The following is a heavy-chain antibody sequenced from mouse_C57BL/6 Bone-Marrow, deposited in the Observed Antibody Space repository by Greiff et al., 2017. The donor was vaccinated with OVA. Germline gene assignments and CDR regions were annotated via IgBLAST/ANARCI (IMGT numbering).Heavy chain of an antibody. CDR1: GYTFTDYY. CDR2: INPYNGGT. Sequence: VQLQQSGPVLVKPGASVKMSCKASGYTFTDYYMNWVKQSHGKSLEWIGVINPYNGGTSYNQKFKGKATLTVDKSSSTAYMELNSLTSEDSAVYYCARAARVTTRRSYWYFDVWGTGTTVTVSS. D-gene: IGHD2-2*01. CDR3: ARAARVTTRRSYWYFDV. J-gene: IGHJ1*03. V-gene: IGHV1-19*01.